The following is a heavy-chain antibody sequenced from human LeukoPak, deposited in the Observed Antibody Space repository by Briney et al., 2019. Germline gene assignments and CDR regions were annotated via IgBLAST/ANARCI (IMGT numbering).Heavy chain of an antibody. J-gene: IGHJ5*02. V-gene: IGHV1-24*01. D-gene: IGHD3-10*01. CDR2: FDPEDGET. CDR3: ARGHSFRGGYVSRWLDP. CDR1: GYTLTELS. Sequence: ASVKVSCKVSGYTLTELSMHWVRQAPGKGLEWMGGFDPEDGETIYAQKFQGRVTMTEDTSTDTAYMELSSLRFDDTAIYFCARGHSFRGGYVSRWLDPWGQGTLVTVSS.